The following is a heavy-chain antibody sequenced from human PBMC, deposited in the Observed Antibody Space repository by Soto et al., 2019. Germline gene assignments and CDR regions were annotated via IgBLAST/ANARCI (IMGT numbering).Heavy chain of an antibody. V-gene: IGHV4-59*12. D-gene: IGHD1-26*01. CDR2: IYYSGST. CDR3: ARGLVGAPYYYYGMDV. Sequence: SETLSLTCTVSGGSISSYYWSWIRQPPGKGLVWIGYIYYSGSTNYNPSLKSRVTISVDTSKNQFSLKLSSVTAADTAVYYCARGLVGAPYYYYGMDVWGQGTTVTVSS. CDR1: GGSISSYY. J-gene: IGHJ6*02.